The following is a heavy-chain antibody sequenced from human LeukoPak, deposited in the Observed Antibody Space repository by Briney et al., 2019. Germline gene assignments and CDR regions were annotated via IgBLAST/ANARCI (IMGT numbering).Heavy chain of an antibody. CDR1: GGSLTRSNSY. D-gene: IGHD3-10*01. CDR2: IFYSGST. Sequence: PSETLSLTCSLSGGSLTRSNSYWGWLRQSPATGLEWIAAIFYSGSTYYNPSLMSRGTISIHRSREQFSLYLASVTAADTAVYYCASAYTQQLLWFGEPPGWFDPWGQGTLVTVSS. CDR3: ASAYTQQLLWFGEPPGWFDP. J-gene: IGHJ5*02. V-gene: IGHV4-39*07.